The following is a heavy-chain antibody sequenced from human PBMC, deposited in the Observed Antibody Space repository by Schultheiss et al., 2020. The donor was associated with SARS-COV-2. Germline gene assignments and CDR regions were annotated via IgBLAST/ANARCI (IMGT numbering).Heavy chain of an antibody. J-gene: IGHJ4*02. CDR2: IWYDGSNK. D-gene: IGHD1-7*01. CDR3: ARTGTTVLYYFDY. V-gene: IGHV3-33*01. CDR1: GFTFSSYG. Sequence: GGSLRLSCAASGFTFSSYGMHWVRQAPGKGLEWVAVIWYDGSNKYYADSVKGRFTISRDNSKNTLYLQMNSLRAEDTAVYSCARTGTTVLYYFDYWGQGTLVTVSS.